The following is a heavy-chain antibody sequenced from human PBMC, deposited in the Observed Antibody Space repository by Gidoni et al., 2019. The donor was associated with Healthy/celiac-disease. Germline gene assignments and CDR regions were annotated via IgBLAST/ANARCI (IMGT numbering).Heavy chain of an antibody. CDR2: IYHSGST. CDR1: GSSTRRGNY. V-gene: IGHV4-38-2*01. D-gene: IGHD3-3*01. Sequence: QVQLQESGPGLVQPSEPLPPTCAVPGSSTRRGNYWGWIRQPPGTGLEGIGSIYHSGSTTYNPSLKSRVTISVDTSKNQFSLKLSAVTAADTAVYYCARKFWSGYDSPYNWFDPWGQGTLVTVSS. J-gene: IGHJ5*02. CDR3: ARKFWSGYDSPYNWFDP.